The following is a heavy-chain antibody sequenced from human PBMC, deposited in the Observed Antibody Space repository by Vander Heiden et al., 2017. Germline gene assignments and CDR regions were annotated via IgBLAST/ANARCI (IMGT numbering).Heavy chain of an antibody. D-gene: IGHD3-3*01. Sequence: QVQLVESGGGAVQPGRSLRPSCAASGFTFSSSAMHWVRQAPGKGLEWVAVISYDGSNKYYADSVKGRFTISRDNSKNTLYLQMNSLRAEDTAVYYCARAPYDFWSGYYTGWFDPWGQGTLVTVSS. CDR3: ARAPYDFWSGYYTGWFDP. CDR2: ISYDGSNK. CDR1: GFTFSSSA. J-gene: IGHJ5*02. V-gene: IGHV3-30-3*01.